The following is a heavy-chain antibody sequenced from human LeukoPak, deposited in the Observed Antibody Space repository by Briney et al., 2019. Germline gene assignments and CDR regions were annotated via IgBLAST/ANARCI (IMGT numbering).Heavy chain of an antibody. D-gene: IGHD1-14*01. CDR1: GFTFSSYA. CDR2: ISGSGVYT. J-gene: IGHJ4*02. Sequence: PGGSLRLSCAASGFTFSSYAMNWVRQAQGKGLEWVSAISGSGVYTYYVDSVKGRFTISRDNSMNTVYLQMNSLRAEDTAVYYCAKDPDPYYFDSWGQGSLVTVSS. V-gene: IGHV3-23*01. CDR3: AKDPDPYYFDS.